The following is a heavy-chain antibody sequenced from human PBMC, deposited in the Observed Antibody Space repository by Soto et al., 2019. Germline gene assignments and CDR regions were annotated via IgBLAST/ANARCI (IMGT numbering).Heavy chain of an antibody. V-gene: IGHV3-30-3*01. CDR1: GFTFSSYA. CDR3: ARDATRYGSGSYYYYYYGMDV. CDR2: ISYDGSNK. Sequence: PGGSLRLSCAASGFTFSSYAMHWVRQAPGKGLEWVAVISYDGSNKYYADSVKGRFTISRDNSKNTLYLQMNSLRAEDTAVYYCARDATRYGSGSYYYYYYGMDVWGQGTTVTVSS. D-gene: IGHD3-10*01. J-gene: IGHJ6*02.